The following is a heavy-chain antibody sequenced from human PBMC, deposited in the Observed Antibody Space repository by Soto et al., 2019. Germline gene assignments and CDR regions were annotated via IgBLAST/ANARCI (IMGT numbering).Heavy chain of an antibody. J-gene: IGHJ5*02. CDR2: VYYSGST. CDR1: GGSISTDY. Sequence: SETLSLTCSVSGGSISTDYWTWRRQPPGKGLEWIGYVYYSGSTNYNPSLKSRVAMSIDTSKNQFSLELKSVTAADTATYYCVRDYLLTGFDTWGQGTLVTVSS. D-gene: IGHD3-9*01. V-gene: IGHV4-59*01. CDR3: VRDYLLTGFDT.